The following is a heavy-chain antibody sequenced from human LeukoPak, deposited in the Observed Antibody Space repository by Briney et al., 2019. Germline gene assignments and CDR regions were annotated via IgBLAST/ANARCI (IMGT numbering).Heavy chain of an antibody. CDR3: ARGIAAAEASDY. CDR2: ISGRSSTI. D-gene: IGHD6-13*01. Sequence: GGSLRLSCAASGFTFSSYSMNWVRQAPGEGREGVSYISGRSSTIYYADSVKGRFTISRDNAKNSPYLQMNSLRAEDTAVYYCARGIAAAEASDYWGQGTLVTVSS. CDR1: GFTFSSYS. J-gene: IGHJ4*02. V-gene: IGHV3-48*01.